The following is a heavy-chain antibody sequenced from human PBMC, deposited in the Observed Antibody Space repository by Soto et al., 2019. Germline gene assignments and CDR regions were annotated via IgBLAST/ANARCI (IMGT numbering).Heavy chain of an antibody. D-gene: IGHD3-22*01. CDR1: GFTFSSYA. CDR2: ISTNGGST. CDR3: VKGEYYYDSSGYYPFDY. V-gene: IGHV3-64D*09. Sequence: GGSLRLSCSASGFTFSSYAMHWVRQAPGKGLEYVSSISTNGGSTHYADLVKGRFTISRDNSKNTQYPQMSSLRADDTAVYYCVKGEYYYDSSGYYPFDYWGQGT. J-gene: IGHJ4*02.